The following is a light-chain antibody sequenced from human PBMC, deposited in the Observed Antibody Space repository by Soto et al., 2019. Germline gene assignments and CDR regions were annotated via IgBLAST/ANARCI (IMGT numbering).Light chain of an antibody. Sequence: DIVMTQSPDSLAVSLGERATINCKSSQSVLFSSNNQNYLAWYQQKPGQPPKLLIYWASTRESGVPDRFSSSGSGTDFTLTISSLQAEDVAVYYCHQYYGNPLTFGGGTKVEIK. V-gene: IGKV4-1*01. J-gene: IGKJ4*01. CDR2: WAS. CDR3: HQYYGNPLT. CDR1: QSVLFSSNNQNY.